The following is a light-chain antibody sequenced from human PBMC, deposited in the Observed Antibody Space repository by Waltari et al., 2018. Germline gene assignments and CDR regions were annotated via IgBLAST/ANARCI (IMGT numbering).Light chain of an antibody. CDR2: DVI. V-gene: IGLV2-14*01. J-gene: IGLJ3*02. CDR3: NSYAGSSSWV. Sequence: QSALTQPASVSGSPGQSITISCTGTSSDVGFYNYVSWYQPHPGKAPKLMIYDVIERPSGVSNRFSGSKSGNTASLTISGLQAEDEADYYCNSYAGSSSWVFGGGTKLTVL. CDR1: SSDVGFYNY.